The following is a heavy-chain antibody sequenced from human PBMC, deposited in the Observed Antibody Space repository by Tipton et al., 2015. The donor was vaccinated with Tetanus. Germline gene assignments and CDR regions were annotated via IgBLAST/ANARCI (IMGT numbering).Heavy chain of an antibody. Sequence: TLSLTCNVSGDSMTDFYWSWIRQPPGKGLEWIAYIFYSGRTQHNPSLKSRVTISVDTAKNQFSLQLSSVTAADTAVYYCARTTRRWLHPDYWGQGTLVTVSS. CDR2: IFYSGRT. D-gene: IGHD5-24*01. V-gene: IGHV4-59*01. J-gene: IGHJ4*02. CDR3: ARTTRRWLHPDY. CDR1: GDSMTDFY.